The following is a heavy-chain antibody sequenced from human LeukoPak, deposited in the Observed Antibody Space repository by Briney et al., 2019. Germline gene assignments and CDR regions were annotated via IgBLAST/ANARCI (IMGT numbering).Heavy chain of an antibody. CDR1: GFTFSNSD. V-gene: IGHV3-21*04. J-gene: IGHJ4*02. D-gene: IGHD6-19*01. CDR2: ISRSGGST. Sequence: PGGSLILSCAASGFTFSNSDMGWVRQAPGKGLEWVSSISRSGGSTYYAESVKGRFTVSRDNAKNSLYLQMNSLRAEDTAVYYCARNTITPVAVALSDYWGQGTLVTVSS. CDR3: ARNTITPVAVALSDY.